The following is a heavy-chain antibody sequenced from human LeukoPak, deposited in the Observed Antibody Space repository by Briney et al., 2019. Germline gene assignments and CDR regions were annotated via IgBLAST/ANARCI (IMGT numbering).Heavy chain of an antibody. CDR3: ARRYCTNGVCYRGGDYFDY. V-gene: IGHV4-59*01. CDR1: GGSISSYY. CDR2: IYYSGST. J-gene: IGHJ4*02. Sequence: PSETLSLTCTVSGGSISSYYWSWIRQPPGKGLEWIGYIYYSGSTNYNPSLKSRVTISVDTSKNQFSLKLSSVTAADTAVYYCARRYCTNGVCYRGGDYFDYWGQGTLVTVSS. D-gene: IGHD2-8*01.